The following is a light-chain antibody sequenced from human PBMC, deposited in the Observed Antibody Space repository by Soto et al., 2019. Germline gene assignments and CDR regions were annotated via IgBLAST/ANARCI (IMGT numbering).Light chain of an antibody. V-gene: IGLV1-40*01. Sequence: QPVLTQPPSVSGAPGQRVTISCAGSSSNIGADYDVHWYQQLPGTAPKLLIYGNSNRPSGVPDRFSGSKSGTSASLAIAWLQAEDEADYYCQSYDSSLSVVFGGGTKVTVL. J-gene: IGLJ2*01. CDR2: GNS. CDR1: SSNIGADYD. CDR3: QSYDSSLSVV.